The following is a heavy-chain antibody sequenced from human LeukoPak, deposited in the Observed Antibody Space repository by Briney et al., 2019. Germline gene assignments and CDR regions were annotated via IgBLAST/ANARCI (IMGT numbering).Heavy chain of an antibody. CDR2: IYNSGST. CDR3: ARVEVIEYFDY. V-gene: IGHV4-38-2*02. Sequence: SETLSLTCTVSGYSISSGYYWGWIRQAPGKGLEWIGSIYNSGSTYYNPSLKSRVTISVDMSKNQFSLKMSSVTAADTAVYYCARVEVIEYFDYWGQGTLVTVSS. J-gene: IGHJ4*02. CDR1: GYSISSGYY. D-gene: IGHD3-10*01.